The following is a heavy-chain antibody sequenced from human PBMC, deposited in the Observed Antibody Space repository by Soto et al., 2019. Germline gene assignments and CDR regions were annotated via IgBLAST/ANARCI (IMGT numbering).Heavy chain of an antibody. CDR2: IDPSDSYT. CDR1: GYSFTSYW. J-gene: IGHJ5*02. V-gene: IGHV5-10-1*01. CDR3: ARYRYCSSTSCLDWFDP. Sequence: GESLKISCKGSGYSFTSYWISWVRQMPGKGLEWMGRIDPSDSYTNYSPSFQGHVTISADKSISTAYLQWSSLKASDTAMYYCARYRYCSSTSCLDWFDPWGQGTLVTVSS. D-gene: IGHD2-2*01.